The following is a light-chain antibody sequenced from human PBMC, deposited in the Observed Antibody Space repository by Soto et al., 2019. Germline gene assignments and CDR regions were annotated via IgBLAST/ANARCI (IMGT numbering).Light chain of an antibody. V-gene: IGLV2-23*01. J-gene: IGLJ1*01. CDR2: EGS. CDR3: CSYAGSSTYV. CDR1: SSDVGGYNL. Sequence: QSALTQPASVSGSPGQSITISCTGTSSDVGGYNLVSWYQQHPGKAPKLMIYEGSKRPSGVSNRFSGSKSGNTASLTFSGLQAEDEADYYCCSYAGSSTYVFGTGTKVTVL.